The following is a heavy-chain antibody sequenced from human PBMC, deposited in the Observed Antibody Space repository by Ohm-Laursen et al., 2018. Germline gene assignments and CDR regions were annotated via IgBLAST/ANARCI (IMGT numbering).Heavy chain of an antibody. CDR2: IYYSGST. CDR1: GASINSHH. D-gene: IGHD4-23*01. Sequence: SETLSLTCTVSGASINSHHWGFIRQPPGKGLEWIGYIYYSGSTNYNPSLKSRVTISVDTSKNQFSLKLSSVTAADTAVYYCARQGGYGGQRSYFDYWGQGTLVTVSS. CDR3: ARQGGYGGQRSYFDY. V-gene: IGHV4-59*11. J-gene: IGHJ4*02.